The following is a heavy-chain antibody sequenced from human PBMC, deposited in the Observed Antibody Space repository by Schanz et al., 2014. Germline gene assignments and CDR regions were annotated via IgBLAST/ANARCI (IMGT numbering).Heavy chain of an antibody. CDR2: IWNNGVTK. Sequence: VQLLESGGGLVQPGGSLRLSCAASGFTFSSYGMHWVRQAPGKGLEWVAVIWNNGVTKYYGDSVRGRFTISRDRFQNTLYLRMSSLRAEDTAVYYCARPRFDYGEVDSWGQGTLVTVSS. CDR1: GFTFSSYG. V-gene: IGHV3-33*08. J-gene: IGHJ5*01. D-gene: IGHD4-17*01. CDR3: ARPRFDYGEVDS.